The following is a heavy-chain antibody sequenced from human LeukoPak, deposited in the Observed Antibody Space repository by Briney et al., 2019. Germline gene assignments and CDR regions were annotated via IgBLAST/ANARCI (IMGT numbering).Heavy chain of an antibody. CDR3: ARARRSPYNNGMDV. CDR2: IYYSGNT. Sequence: SQTPSLTCTVSGGSINSGDYYWSWIRQPPGKGLEWIGYIYYSGNTYYTPSLNSRVTIPVDTSKNQFSLKLTSVTAADTAVYYCARARRSPYNNGMDVWGLGTTVTVSS. D-gene: IGHD3-10*01. J-gene: IGHJ6*02. V-gene: IGHV4-30-4*01. CDR1: GGSINSGDYY.